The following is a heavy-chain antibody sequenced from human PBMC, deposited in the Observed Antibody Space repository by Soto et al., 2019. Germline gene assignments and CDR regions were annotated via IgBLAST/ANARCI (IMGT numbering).Heavy chain of an antibody. V-gene: IGHV1-69*02. D-gene: IGHD6-13*01. CDR1: GGTFSSYT. J-gene: IGHJ6*02. CDR2: IIPILGIA. CDR3: ASQIAAAGYYYYYGMDV. Sequence: QVQLVQSGAEVKKPGSSVKVSCKTSGGTFSSYTISWVRQAPGQGLEWMGRIIPILGIANYAQKFQGRVTITADKSTSRAYMELSSLRSEDTAVYYCASQIAAAGYYYYYGMDVWGQGTTVTVSS.